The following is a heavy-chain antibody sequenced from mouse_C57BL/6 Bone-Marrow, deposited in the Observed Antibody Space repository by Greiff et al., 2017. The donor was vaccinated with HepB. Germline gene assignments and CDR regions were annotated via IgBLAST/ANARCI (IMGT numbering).Heavy chain of an antibody. CDR2: ISNLAYST. V-gene: IGHV5-15*04. CDR1: GFTFSDYG. CDR3: ARRDYYGLMDY. D-gene: IGHD1-2*01. Sequence: DVKLQESGGGLVQPGGSLKLSCAASGFTFSDYGMAWVRQAPRKGPEWVAFISNLAYSTYYADTVTGRFTISRENAKNTLYLEMSSLRSEDTAMYYCARRDYYGLMDYWGQGTSVTVSS. J-gene: IGHJ4*01.